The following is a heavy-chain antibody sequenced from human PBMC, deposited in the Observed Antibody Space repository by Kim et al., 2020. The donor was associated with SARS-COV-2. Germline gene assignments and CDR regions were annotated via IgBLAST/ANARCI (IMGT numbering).Heavy chain of an antibody. V-gene: IGHV5-51*01. D-gene: IGHD3-3*01. CDR1: GYSFTSYW. CDR3: ARVKYYDFWSGYYYYYYMDV. CDR2: IYPGDSDT. Sequence: GESLKISCKGSGYSFTSYWIGWVRQMPGKGLEWMGIIYPGDSDTRYSPSFQGQVTISADKSISTAYLQWSSLKASDTAMYYCARVKYYDFWSGYYYYYYMDVWGNGTTVTVSS. J-gene: IGHJ6*03.